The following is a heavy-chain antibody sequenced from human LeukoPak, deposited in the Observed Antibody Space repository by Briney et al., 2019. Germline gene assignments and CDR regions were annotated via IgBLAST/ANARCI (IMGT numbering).Heavy chain of an antibody. CDR3: ARGRPSGV. CDR1: SGSFSVYY. D-gene: IGHD6-6*01. J-gene: IGHJ6*02. Sequence: PSETLSLTCAAYSGSFSVYYWSWIRQPPGKGLEWIGEINHSGSTNYNPSLKSRVTISVDTSKNQFSLKLSSVTAADTAVYYCARGRPSGVWGQGTTVTVSS. V-gene: IGHV4-34*01. CDR2: INHSGST.